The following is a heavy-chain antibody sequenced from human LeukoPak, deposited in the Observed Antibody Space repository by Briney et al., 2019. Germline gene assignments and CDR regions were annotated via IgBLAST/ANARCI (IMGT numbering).Heavy chain of an antibody. Sequence: ASVKVSCKAFGGTFSSYAISWVRQAPGRGLEWMGRIIPILGIANYAQKFQGRVTITADKSTSTAYMELSSLRSEDTAVYYCASRTTGTTIDYWGQGTLVTVSS. CDR1: GGTFSSYA. CDR2: IIPILGIA. CDR3: ASRTTGTTIDY. J-gene: IGHJ4*02. V-gene: IGHV1-69*04. D-gene: IGHD1-1*01.